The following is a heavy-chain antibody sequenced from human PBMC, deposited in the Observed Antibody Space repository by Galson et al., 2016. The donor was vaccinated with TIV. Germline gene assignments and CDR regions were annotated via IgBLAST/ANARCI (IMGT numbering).Heavy chain of an antibody. CDR2: IGGSGGSP. Sequence: SLRLSCAASGFTFGGYAMNWVRQAPGKGLEWVSSIGGSGGSPYYADSVKGRFTISRDSSKNTVFLQMNSLRAEDTAIYYCAEDRQWIRSTLDQWGQGTLVTVAS. J-gene: IGHJ4*02. D-gene: IGHD5-18*01. CDR3: AEDRQWIRSTLDQ. CDR1: GFTFGGYA. V-gene: IGHV3-23*01.